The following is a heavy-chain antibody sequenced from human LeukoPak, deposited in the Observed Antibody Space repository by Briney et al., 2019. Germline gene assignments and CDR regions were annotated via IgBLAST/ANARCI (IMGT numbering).Heavy chain of an antibody. D-gene: IGHD3-9*01. CDR1: GFTFSSYA. Sequence: QPGGSLRLSXAASGFTFSSYAMSWVRQAPGKGVEWVSAISGSGGSTYYADSVKGRFTISRDNSKNTLYLQMNSLRAEDTAVYYCAKEVLRYFDWLSQGLDYWGQGTLVTVSS. CDR2: ISGSGGST. J-gene: IGHJ4*02. V-gene: IGHV3-23*01. CDR3: AKEVLRYFDWLSQGLDY.